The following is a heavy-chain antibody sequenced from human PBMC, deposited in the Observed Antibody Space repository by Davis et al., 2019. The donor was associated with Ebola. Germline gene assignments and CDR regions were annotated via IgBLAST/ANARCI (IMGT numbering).Heavy chain of an antibody. CDR3: TTDRAGEGITFGGVIVMEGYYYGMDV. V-gene: IGHV3-23*01. Sequence: GESLKISCAASGFTFSSYAMSWVRQAPGKGLEWVSAISGSGGSTYYADSVKGRFTISRDNSKNTLYLQMNSLRDEDTAVYYCTTDRAGEGITFGGVIVMEGYYYGMDVWGQGTTVTVSS. CDR1: GFTFSSYA. J-gene: IGHJ6*02. CDR2: ISGSGGST. D-gene: IGHD3-16*02.